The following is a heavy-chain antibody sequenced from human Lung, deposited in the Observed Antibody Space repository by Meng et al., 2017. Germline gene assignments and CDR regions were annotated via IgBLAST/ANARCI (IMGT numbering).Heavy chain of an antibody. Sequence: VESGGGLVQPGGSLRLSCAASGFTFSSYWMNWVRQAPGKGLVWVSRINTDGTTTTYADSVKGRFTISRDNAKSTLYLQMNSLRGEDTAVYYCARDVAGRGGYWGQGTLVTVSS. CDR2: INTDGTTT. D-gene: IGHD2-15*01. J-gene: IGHJ4*02. CDR1: GFTFSSYW. V-gene: IGHV3-74*01. CDR3: ARDVAGRGGY.